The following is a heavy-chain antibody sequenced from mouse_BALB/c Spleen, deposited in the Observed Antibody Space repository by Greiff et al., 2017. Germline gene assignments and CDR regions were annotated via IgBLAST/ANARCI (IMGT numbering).Heavy chain of an antibody. CDR2: ISSGGSYT. V-gene: IGHV5-9-3*01. CDR1: GFTFSSYA. Sequence: VQLKESGGGLVKPGGSLKLSCAASGFTFSSYAMSWVRQTPEKRLEWVATISSGGSYTYYPDSVKGRFTISRDNAKNTLYLQMSSLRSEDTAMYYCAREGGTTWFAYWGQGTLVTVSA. D-gene: IGHD2-14*01. CDR3: AREGGTTWFAY. J-gene: IGHJ3*01.